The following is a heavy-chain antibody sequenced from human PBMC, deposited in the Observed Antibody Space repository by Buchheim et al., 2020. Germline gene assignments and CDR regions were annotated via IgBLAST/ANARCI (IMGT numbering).Heavy chain of an antibody. J-gene: IGHJ6*02. CDR1: GFTFSSYG. D-gene: IGHD6-19*01. CDR3: AKDRGSGHYYYYYGMDV. Sequence: QVQLVESGGGVVQPGRSLRLSCAASGFTFSSYGMHWVRQAPGKGLEWVAVISYDGSNKYYADSVKGRFTISRDNSKNTLYLQMNSLRAEDTAVYYCAKDRGSGHYYYYYGMDVWGQGTT. CDR2: ISYDGSNK. V-gene: IGHV3-30*18.